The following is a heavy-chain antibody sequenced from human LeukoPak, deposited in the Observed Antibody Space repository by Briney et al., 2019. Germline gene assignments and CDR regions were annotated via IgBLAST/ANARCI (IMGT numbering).Heavy chain of an antibody. D-gene: IGHD2-2*01. CDR3: ARANIVVVPAATTPWFDP. CDR2: IYYSGST. Sequence: SETLSLTCTVSGGSISSSSYYWGWIRQPPGKGLEWIGSIYYSGSTYYNPSLKSRVTISVDTSKNQFSLKLSSVTAADTAVYYCARANIVVVPAATTPWFDPWGQGTLVTVSS. V-gene: IGHV4-39*01. CDR1: GGSISSSSYY. J-gene: IGHJ5*02.